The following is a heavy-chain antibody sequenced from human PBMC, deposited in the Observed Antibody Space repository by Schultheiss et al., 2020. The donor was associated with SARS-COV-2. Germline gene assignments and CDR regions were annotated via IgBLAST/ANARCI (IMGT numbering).Heavy chain of an antibody. CDR3: ARDQYSGYSSGQAGGMDV. Sequence: GGSLRLSCAASGFTFSSYEMNWVRQAPGKGLEWVAVISYDGSNKYYADSVKGRFTISRDNSKNTLYLQMNSLRAEDTAVYYCARDQYSGYSSGQAGGMDVWGQGTTVTVSS. V-gene: IGHV3-30-3*01. D-gene: IGHD6-19*01. CDR1: GFTFSSYE. CDR2: ISYDGSNK. J-gene: IGHJ6*02.